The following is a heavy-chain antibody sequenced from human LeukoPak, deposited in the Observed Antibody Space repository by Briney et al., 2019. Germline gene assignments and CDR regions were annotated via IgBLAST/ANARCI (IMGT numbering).Heavy chain of an antibody. J-gene: IGHJ4*02. Sequence: PGGSLRLSCAASGFTFSSYAMSWVRQAPGKGLEWGSAISGSGGSTYYADSVKGRFTISRDNSKNTLYLQMNSLRAEDTAVYYCAELDYSNYFKLDYWGQGTLVTVSS. D-gene: IGHD4-11*01. CDR3: AELDYSNYFKLDY. CDR1: GFTFSSYA. CDR2: ISGSGGST. V-gene: IGHV3-23*01.